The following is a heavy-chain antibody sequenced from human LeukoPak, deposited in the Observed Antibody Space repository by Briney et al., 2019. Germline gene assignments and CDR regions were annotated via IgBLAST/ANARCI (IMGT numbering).Heavy chain of an antibody. D-gene: IGHD6-19*01. CDR1: GFTFSSYG. CDR2: ISYDGSNK. Sequence: GGSLRLSCAASGFTFSSYGMHWVRQAPGKGLEWVAVISYDGSNKYYADSVKGRFTISRDNSKNTLYLQMNSLRAEDTAVYYCAKEFDSSGWYRKGFYYGMDVWGQGTRSPSP. J-gene: IGHJ6*02. CDR3: AKEFDSSGWYRKGFYYGMDV. V-gene: IGHV3-30*18.